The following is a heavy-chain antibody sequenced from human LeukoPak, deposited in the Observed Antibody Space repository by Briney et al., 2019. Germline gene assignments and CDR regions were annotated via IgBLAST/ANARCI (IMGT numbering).Heavy chain of an antibody. J-gene: IGHJ4*02. CDR3: AGYSSSWYFSNPDY. Sequence: GSLRLSCVASGFTFSSYEMNWVRQAPGKGLEWVSYISSSGSTIYYADSVKGRFTISRDNAKNSLYLQMNSLRAEDTAVYYCAGYSSSWYFSNPDYWGQGTLVTVSS. CDR1: GFTFSSYE. V-gene: IGHV3-48*03. CDR2: ISSSGSTI. D-gene: IGHD6-13*01.